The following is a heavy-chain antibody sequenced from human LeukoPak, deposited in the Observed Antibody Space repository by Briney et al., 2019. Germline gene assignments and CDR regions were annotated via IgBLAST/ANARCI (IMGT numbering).Heavy chain of an antibody. Sequence: GGSLRLSCAASGFTFSSYDMHWVRQAPGKGLEWVAFIRYDGSNKYNADSVKGRFTISRDNSKNTLSLQMNSLRAEDTAVYYCAKDLRLNYYDSSGYPGLFDYWGQGTLVTVSS. CDR1: GFTFSSYD. J-gene: IGHJ4*02. CDR3: AKDLRLNYYDSSGYPGLFDY. CDR2: IRYDGSNK. V-gene: IGHV3-30*02. D-gene: IGHD3-22*01.